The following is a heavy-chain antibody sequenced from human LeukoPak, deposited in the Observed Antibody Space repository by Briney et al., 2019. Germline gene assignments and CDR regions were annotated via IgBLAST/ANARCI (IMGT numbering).Heavy chain of an antibody. V-gene: IGHV3-7*03. CDR2: IKQDGSEK. CDR1: GFTFSIYW. D-gene: IGHD3-10*01. CDR3: ARDPGGSGSPLGY. Sequence: GGSLRLSCAASGFTFSIYWMSWVRQAPGKGLEWVANIKQDGSEKYYVDSVKGRFTISRDNAKNSLYLQMNSLRAEDTAVYYCARDPGGSGSPLGYWGQGTLVTVSS. J-gene: IGHJ4*02.